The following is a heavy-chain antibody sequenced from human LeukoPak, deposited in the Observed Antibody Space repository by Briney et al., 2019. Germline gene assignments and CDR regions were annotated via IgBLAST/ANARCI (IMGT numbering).Heavy chain of an antibody. V-gene: IGHV1-69*05. J-gene: IGHJ3*02. CDR3: ARDSSISSGYYVDAFDI. D-gene: IGHD3-22*01. Sequence: SVKVSCKASGGTFSSYAISWVRQAPGQGLEWMGGIIPIFGTANYAQKFQSRVTITTDESTSTAYMELSSLRSEDTAVYYCARDSSISSGYYVDAFDIWGQGTMVTVSS. CDR1: GGTFSSYA. CDR2: IIPIFGTA.